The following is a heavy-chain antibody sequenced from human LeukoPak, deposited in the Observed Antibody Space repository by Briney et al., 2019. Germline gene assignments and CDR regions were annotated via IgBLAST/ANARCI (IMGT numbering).Heavy chain of an antibody. CDR3: ARDISPGRTGYYSY. CDR1: GGTFSSYA. V-gene: IGHV1-69*04. D-gene: IGHD3/OR15-3a*01. Sequence: SVKVSCKASGGTFSSYAISWVRQAPGQGLEWMGRIIPILGIANYAQKFQGRVTITADKSTSTAYMELSSLRSEDTAVYYCARDISPGRTGYYSYWGQGTLVTVSS. J-gene: IGHJ4*02. CDR2: IIPILGIA.